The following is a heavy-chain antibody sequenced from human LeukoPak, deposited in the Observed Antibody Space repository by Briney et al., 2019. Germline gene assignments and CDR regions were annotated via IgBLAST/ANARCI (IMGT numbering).Heavy chain of an antibody. CDR3: TKLASVSTDY. D-gene: IGHD4-11*01. CDR2: IRYDGSNE. J-gene: IGHJ4*02. Sequence: GESLRLSCAVSGFTFNIYDMYWVRQAPGKGREWVAFIRYDGSNEYYAGSVKGRFTISRDNSKNTLYLQMNSLRPEDTAVYYCTKLASVSTDYWGQGTLVTVSS. CDR1: GFTFNIYD. V-gene: IGHV3-30*02.